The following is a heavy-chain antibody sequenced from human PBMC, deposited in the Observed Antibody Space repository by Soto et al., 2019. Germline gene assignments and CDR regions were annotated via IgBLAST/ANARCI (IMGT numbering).Heavy chain of an antibody. CDR2: IYYSGST. CDR1: GGSISSYY. J-gene: IGHJ5*02. V-gene: IGHV4-59*01. D-gene: IGHD3-22*01. CDR3: GRFRAGYFDP. Sequence: SETLSLTCTVSGGSISSYYWSWIRQPPGKGLEWIGYIYYSGSTNYNPSLKSRVTISVDTSKNQFSLKLSSVTAADTAVYFCGRFRAGYFDPWGQGILVTVSS.